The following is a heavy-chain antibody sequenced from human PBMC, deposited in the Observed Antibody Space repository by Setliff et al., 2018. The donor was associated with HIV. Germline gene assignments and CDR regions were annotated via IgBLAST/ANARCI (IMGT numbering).Heavy chain of an antibody. D-gene: IGHD3-3*01. V-gene: IGHV4-39*07. CDR3: ARGVNFDY. J-gene: IGHJ4*02. Sequence: PSETLSLTCTVSAGSIRSSTYYWAWIRQPPGKGLEWIGTIYYSGSTYYNPSLKSRVTISLDTSKNQFSLKLTSVTAADTAIYYCARGVNFDYWGQGTQVTVSS. CDR1: AGSIRSSTYY. CDR2: IYYSGST.